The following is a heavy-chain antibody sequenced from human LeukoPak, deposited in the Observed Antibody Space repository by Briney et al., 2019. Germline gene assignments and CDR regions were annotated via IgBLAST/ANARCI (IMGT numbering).Heavy chain of an antibody. CDR2: IYNTLDV. J-gene: IGHJ4*02. V-gene: IGHV4-59*01. CDR1: GGSIIGSY. D-gene: IGHD3-22*01. Sequence: PSQTPSLTCAVSGGSIIGSYWTWIGQSPAQGLQFIEYIYNTLDVNYNPSHKSRVTISIDTSTTQFSLRLSSVTAADTAIYYCARSRYYDTTGYNPTYYFDSWGQGALVTVSS. CDR3: ARSRYYDTTGYNPTYYFDS.